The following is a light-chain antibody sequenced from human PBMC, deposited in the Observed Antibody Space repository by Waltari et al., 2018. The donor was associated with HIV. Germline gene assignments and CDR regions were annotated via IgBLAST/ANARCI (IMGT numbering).Light chain of an antibody. J-gene: IGLJ2*01. CDR3: CSYAGTSTVV. V-gene: IGLV2-23*02. CDR1: RSDFGSFNL. Sequence: QSALTQPASVSGSPGQSLTTSCTGTRSDFGSFNLVSWYQQHPGKAPKLMIYEVSKRPSGVSNRFSGSKSGNTASLTISGLQAEDEADYYCCSYAGTSTVVFGGGTKLTVL. CDR2: EVS.